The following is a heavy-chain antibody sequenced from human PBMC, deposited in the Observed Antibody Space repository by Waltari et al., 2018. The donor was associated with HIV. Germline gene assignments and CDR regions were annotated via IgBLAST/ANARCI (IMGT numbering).Heavy chain of an antibody. Sequence: QVQLVQSGAEVKKPGSSVKVSCKASGGTFSSYAISWVRQAPGQGLEWMGGIIPIFGTATYAQKFQGRVTITADESTSTAYMELSSLRSEDTAVYYCARSIAAAGTTIDWFDPWGQGTLVTVSS. D-gene: IGHD6-13*01. CDR1: GGTFSSYA. V-gene: IGHV1-69*01. CDR3: ARSIAAAGTTIDWFDP. CDR2: IIPIFGTA. J-gene: IGHJ5*02.